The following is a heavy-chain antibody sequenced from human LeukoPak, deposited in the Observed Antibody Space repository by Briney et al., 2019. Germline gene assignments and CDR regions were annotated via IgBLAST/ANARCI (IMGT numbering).Heavy chain of an antibody. Sequence: SETLSLTCTVSGGSISSSSYYWGWIRQPPGKGLEWIGSIYYSGSTYYNPSLKSRVTISVDTSKNQFSLKLSSVTAADTAVYYCARNKIAVAGSLIFDYWGQGTLVTVSS. V-gene: IGHV4-39*01. CDR3: ARNKIAVAGSLIFDY. CDR1: GGSISSSSYY. CDR2: IYYSGST. J-gene: IGHJ4*02. D-gene: IGHD6-19*01.